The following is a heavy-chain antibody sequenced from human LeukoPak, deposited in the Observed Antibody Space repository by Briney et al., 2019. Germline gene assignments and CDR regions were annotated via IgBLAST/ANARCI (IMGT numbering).Heavy chain of an antibody. Sequence: PSETLSLTCAVSGGSISSSNWWSWVRQPPGKGLEWIGEIYHSGSTNYNPSLKSRVTISVDKSKNQFSLKLSSVTAADTAVYYCASKAMVRGVIAADWYFDLWGRGTLVTVSP. D-gene: IGHD3-10*01. CDR1: GGSISSSNW. CDR3: ASKAMVRGVIAADWYFDL. CDR2: IYHSGST. J-gene: IGHJ2*01. V-gene: IGHV4-4*02.